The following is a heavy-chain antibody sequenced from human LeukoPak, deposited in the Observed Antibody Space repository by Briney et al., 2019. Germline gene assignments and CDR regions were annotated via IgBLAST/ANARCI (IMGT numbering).Heavy chain of an antibody. V-gene: IGHV4-4*02. J-gene: IGHJ4*02. D-gene: IGHD6-13*01. Sequence: PSETLSLTCAVSGGSMSSSNWWSWVRQPPGKGLEWIGEIYHSGSTNYNPSLKSRVTISVDKSKNQFSLKLSSVTAADTAVYYCARAGIAAAGTAGGWGQGTLVTVSS. CDR2: IYHSGST. CDR1: GGSMSSSNW. CDR3: ARAGIAAAGTAGG.